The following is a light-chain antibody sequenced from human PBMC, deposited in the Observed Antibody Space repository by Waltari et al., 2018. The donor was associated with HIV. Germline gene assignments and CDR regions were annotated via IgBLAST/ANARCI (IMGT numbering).Light chain of an antibody. J-gene: IGKJ2*01. CDR1: QSLLYNYNIKNY. Sequence: DIVMTQSPDSLAVSLGERATINCKSSQSLLYNYNIKNYLAWYQQRPGQPPKLLSLWASTRESRVPDRFSGSGSGTDFTLTISSLQAEDVAVYYCQQYYSTPDTFGQGTRLEIK. CDR2: WAS. CDR3: QQYYSTPDT. V-gene: IGKV4-1*01.